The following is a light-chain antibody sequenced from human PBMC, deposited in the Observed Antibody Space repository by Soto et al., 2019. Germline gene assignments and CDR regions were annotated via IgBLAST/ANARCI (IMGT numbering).Light chain of an antibody. J-gene: IGKJ1*01. CDR2: KAS. CDR1: QSINSW. CDR3: LQYSSHSWT. V-gene: IGKV1-5*03. Sequence: DIQMTQSPSTLSASVGDRVTITCRASQSINSWLAWYQHKPGKAPKLLIYKASSLESGVPSRFSGSGSGTEFTLTINTLQTEDFASYHCLQYSSHSWTFGQETKVEMK.